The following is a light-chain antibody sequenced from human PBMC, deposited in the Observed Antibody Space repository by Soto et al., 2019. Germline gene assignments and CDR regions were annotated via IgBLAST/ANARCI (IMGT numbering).Light chain of an antibody. V-gene: IGLV3-25*02. CDR2: KDI. Sequence: SYELTQPPSVSVSPGQTARITCSGDAFPKQYASWYQQKAGQAPLLVIFKDIERPSGIPDRFSGSTSGTTVTLTISEVQADDEADYYCQSVDSSGTYVLVFGEGTKVTVL. CDR1: AFPKQY. CDR3: QSVDSSGTYVLV. J-gene: IGLJ2*01.